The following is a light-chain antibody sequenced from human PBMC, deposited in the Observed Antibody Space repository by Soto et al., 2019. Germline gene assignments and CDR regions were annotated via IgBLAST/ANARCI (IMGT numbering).Light chain of an antibody. Sequence: QSALTQPPSASGSPGQSVTISCTGTSSDVGGYNYVSWYQQHPGKAPKLMIYEVSKRPSGVPDRFSGYKSGNTASLTVSGRQAEDEADYYCSSYAGSNNLLFGGGTKLTVL. CDR3: SSYAGSNNLL. CDR1: SSDVGGYNY. J-gene: IGLJ2*01. CDR2: EVS. V-gene: IGLV2-8*01.